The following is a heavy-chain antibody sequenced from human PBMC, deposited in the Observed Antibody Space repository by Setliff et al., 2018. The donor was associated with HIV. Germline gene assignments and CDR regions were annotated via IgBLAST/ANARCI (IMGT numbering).Heavy chain of an antibody. V-gene: IGHV5-51*01. Sequence: GESLKISCKGSGYSFTNYWIGWVRQMPGKGLEWVGIIYPGDSDTRYSPSFQGQVTISVDKSINTAYLQWSSLKASDTAIYYCARLEAPLRPFDFWGQGTLVTVSS. D-gene: IGHD3-16*01. CDR3: ARLEAPLRPFDF. CDR2: IYPGDSDT. J-gene: IGHJ4*02. CDR1: GYSFTNYW.